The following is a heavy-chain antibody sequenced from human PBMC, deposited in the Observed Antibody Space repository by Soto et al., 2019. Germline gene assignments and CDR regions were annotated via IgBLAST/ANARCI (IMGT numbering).Heavy chain of an antibody. Sequence: GGSLNLSYSASGFTFSSYDMHWVRQGPGKGLEWVSAIGTAGDTNYAGSVKGRFTISRENAKNSLYLQMNSLRAGDTAIYFCARAIGPTLFDYWGQGTLVTVSA. CDR1: GFTFSSYD. J-gene: IGHJ4*02. CDR2: IGTAGDT. V-gene: IGHV3-13*04. D-gene: IGHD3-22*01. CDR3: ARAIGPTLFDY.